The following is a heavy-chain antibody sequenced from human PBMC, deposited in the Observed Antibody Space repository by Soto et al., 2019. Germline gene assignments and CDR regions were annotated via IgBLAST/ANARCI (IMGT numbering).Heavy chain of an antibody. CDR3: ARQPYDSRGYYYGT. D-gene: IGHD3-22*01. V-gene: IGHV4-39*01. CDR2: MYSRGNT. J-gene: IGHJ5*02. CDR1: GGSLSSANYY. Sequence: PSETLSVTCTVAGGSLSSANYYWGWIRQPPGKGLEWIGSMYSRGNTYYNPSLKSRVTVSVDTSKNHFSLKLSSVTAADTAVYYCARQPYDSRGYYYGTWGQGALVTVSS.